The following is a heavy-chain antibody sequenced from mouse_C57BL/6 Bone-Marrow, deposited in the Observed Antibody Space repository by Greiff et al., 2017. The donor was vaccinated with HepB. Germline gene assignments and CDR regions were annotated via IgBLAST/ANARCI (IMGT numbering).Heavy chain of an antibody. V-gene: IGHV5-6*02. CDR1: GFTFSSYG. J-gene: IGHJ3*01. Sequence: EVMLVESGGELVKPGGSLKLSCAASGFTFSSYGMSWVRQTPDKRLEWVATISSGGSYTYYPDSVKGRFTISRDNAKNTLYLQMSSLKSEDTAMYYCARHFSYWGQGTLVTVSA. CDR2: ISSGGSYT. CDR3: ARHFSY.